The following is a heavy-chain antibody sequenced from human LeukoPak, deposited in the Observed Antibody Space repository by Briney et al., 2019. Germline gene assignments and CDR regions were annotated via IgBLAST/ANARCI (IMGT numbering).Heavy chain of an antibody. V-gene: IGHV5-51*01. Sequence: GESLKISCKGSGYSFTSYWIGWVRQMPGKGLEWMGIIYPGDSDTRYSPSFQGQVTISADKSISTAYLQWSSLKAPDTAMYYCARQGSFYGGNSRTRYDYWGQGTLVTVSS. CDR1: GYSFTSYW. CDR2: IYPGDSDT. J-gene: IGHJ4*02. CDR3: ARQGSFYGGNSRTRYDY. D-gene: IGHD4-23*01.